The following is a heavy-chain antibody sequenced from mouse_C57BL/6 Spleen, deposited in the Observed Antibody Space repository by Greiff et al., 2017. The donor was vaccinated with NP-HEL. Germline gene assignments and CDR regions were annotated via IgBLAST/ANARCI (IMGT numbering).Heavy chain of an antibody. Sequence: QVQLQQSGAELVKPGASVKISCKASGYAFSSYWMNWVKQRPGKGLEWIGQIYPGDGDTNYNGKFKGKATLTADKSSSTAYMQLSSLTSEDSAVYFCARGANWDDYYAMDYWGQGTSVTVSS. CDR2: IYPGDGDT. CDR3: ARGANWDDYYAMDY. V-gene: IGHV1-80*01. J-gene: IGHJ4*01. CDR1: GYAFSSYW. D-gene: IGHD4-1*01.